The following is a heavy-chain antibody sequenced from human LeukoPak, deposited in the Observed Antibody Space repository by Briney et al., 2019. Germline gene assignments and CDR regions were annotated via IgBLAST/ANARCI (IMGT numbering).Heavy chain of an antibody. CDR3: ARVAVEIWFGEFTAFDY. D-gene: IGHD3-10*01. CDR1: GYTFTCYY. V-gene: IGHV1-2*02. J-gene: IGHJ4*02. Sequence: ASVKVSCKASGYTFTCYYMHWVRQAPGQGLEWMGWIKPNSGGSNYAQKFQGRVTMTRDTSISTAYMELSRLRSDDTAVYYCARVAVEIWFGEFTAFDYWGQGTLVTVSS. CDR2: IKPNSGGS.